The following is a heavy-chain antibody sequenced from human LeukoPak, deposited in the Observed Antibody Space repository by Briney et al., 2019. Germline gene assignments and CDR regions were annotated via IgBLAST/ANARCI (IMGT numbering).Heavy chain of an antibody. CDR1: GFTFSSNY. Sequence: PGGSLRLSCAASGFTFSSNYMSWVRQAPGKGLEWVSVIYSGGSTYYADSVKGRFTISRDNSKNTLYLQMNSLRAEDTAVYYCARDRYLNSDAFDIWGQGTMVTVSS. CDR3: ARDRYLNSDAFDI. CDR2: IYSGGST. D-gene: IGHD3-16*02. J-gene: IGHJ3*02. V-gene: IGHV3-53*01.